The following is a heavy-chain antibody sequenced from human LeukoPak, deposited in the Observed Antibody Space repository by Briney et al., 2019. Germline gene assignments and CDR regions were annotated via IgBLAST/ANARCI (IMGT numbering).Heavy chain of an antibody. CDR1: GFTFSSYA. V-gene: IGHV3-30-3*01. D-gene: IGHD6-19*01. Sequence: PGRSLRLSCAASGFTFSSYAMHWVRQAPGKGLEWVAVISYDGSNKYYADSVKGRFTISRDNSKNTLYLQMNSLRAEDTAVYYCASGDVYSSGLDAFDIWGQGTMVTVSS. J-gene: IGHJ3*02. CDR3: ASGDVYSSGLDAFDI. CDR2: ISYDGSNK.